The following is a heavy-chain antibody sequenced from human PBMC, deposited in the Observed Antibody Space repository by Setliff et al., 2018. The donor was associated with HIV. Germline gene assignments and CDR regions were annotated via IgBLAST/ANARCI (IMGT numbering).Heavy chain of an antibody. J-gene: IGHJ4*02. Sequence: SETLSLTCAVYGGSFSGYHWSWIRQSPGKGLEWIGYIYHSGITSYNPSLKSRVTMSMDMSKNLFSLNLSSVTAADSAVYYCARIAWKQGAVGSFCDYWGQGGLVTVSS. CDR3: ARIAWKQGAVGSFCDY. V-gene: IGHV4-59*01. D-gene: IGHD3-10*01. CDR2: IYHSGIT. CDR1: GGSFSGYH.